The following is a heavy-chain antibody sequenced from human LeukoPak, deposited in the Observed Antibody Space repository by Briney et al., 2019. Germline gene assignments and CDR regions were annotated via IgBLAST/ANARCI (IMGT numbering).Heavy chain of an antibody. Sequence: GGSLRLSCAASGFTFSNYAMSWVRQAPGKGLECVSTIRGSGGTTYYADSVKGRFTISRDNSKNTLSLQMHSLRAEDTAVYFCAKHQQISGASLMDVWGQGTTVTVSS. CDR3: AKHQQISGASLMDV. V-gene: IGHV3-23*01. CDR2: IRGSGGTT. D-gene: IGHD1/OR15-1a*01. J-gene: IGHJ6*02. CDR1: GFTFSNYA.